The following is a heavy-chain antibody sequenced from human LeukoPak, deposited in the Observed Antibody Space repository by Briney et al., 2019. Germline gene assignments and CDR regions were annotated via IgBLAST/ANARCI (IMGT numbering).Heavy chain of an antibody. V-gene: IGHV1-46*01. Sequence: GASVKVSCKASGYTFTSYYMHWVRRAPGQGLEWMGIINPSGGSTSYAQKFQGRVTMTRDTSTSTVYMELSSLRSEDTAVYYCARAEDYYYDSSGYYAPFDYWGQGTLVTVSS. D-gene: IGHD3-22*01. CDR1: GYTFTSYY. CDR2: INPSGGST. J-gene: IGHJ4*02. CDR3: ARAEDYYYDSSGYYAPFDY.